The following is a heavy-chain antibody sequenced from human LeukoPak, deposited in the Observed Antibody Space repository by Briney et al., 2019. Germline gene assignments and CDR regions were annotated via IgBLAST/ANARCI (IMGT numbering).Heavy chain of an antibody. J-gene: IGHJ4*02. D-gene: IGHD3-22*01. Sequence: ASVKVSCKASGYPFTTYDINWVRQAPGQGLEWMGWINPNSGGTNYAQKLQGRVTMTTDTSTSTAYMELRSLRSDDTAVYYCAVTNYYDSSGYYMMIDYWGQGTLVTVSS. CDR2: INPNSGGT. V-gene: IGHV1-18*01. CDR3: AVTNYYDSSGYYMMIDY. CDR1: GYPFTTYD.